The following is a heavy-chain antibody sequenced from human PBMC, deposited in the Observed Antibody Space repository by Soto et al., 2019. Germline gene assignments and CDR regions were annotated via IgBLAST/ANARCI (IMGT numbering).Heavy chain of an antibody. CDR1: GFTFSSFA. V-gene: IGHV3-23*01. CDR2: ISGSGGST. CDR3: AGGSRDTSGYYDFEY. Sequence: EMQLLESGGGLVQPGGSLRLSCAASGFTFSSFAMSWVRQAPGKGLDWVSAISGSGGSTYSADSVKGRFTISRDNSKNSLYLQMNSLRAEDTAVYYCAGGSRDTSGYYDFEYWGQGTLVTVSS. J-gene: IGHJ4*02. D-gene: IGHD3-22*01.